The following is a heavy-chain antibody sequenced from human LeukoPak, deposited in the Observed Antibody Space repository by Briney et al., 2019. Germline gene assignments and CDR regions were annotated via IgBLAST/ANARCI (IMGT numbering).Heavy chain of an antibody. D-gene: IGHD4-17*01. Sequence: PSETLSLTCTVPGGSISSYYWSWIRQPPGKGPESIGYIYNSGSTDYTDYNPSLKSRVTISVDSSKNQFSLRLSSVTAADAAVYYCTRSGYGDHLDFWGQGTLVTVSS. CDR3: TRSGYGDHLDF. CDR2: IYNSGSTDYT. CDR1: GGSISSYY. J-gene: IGHJ4*02. V-gene: IGHV4-59*01.